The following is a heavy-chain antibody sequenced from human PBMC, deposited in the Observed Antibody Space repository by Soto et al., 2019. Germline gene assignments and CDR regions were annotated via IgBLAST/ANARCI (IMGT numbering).Heavy chain of an antibody. D-gene: IGHD6-6*01. Sequence: GGSLRLSCAASGFTFSSYGMHWVRQAPGKGLEWVAVISYDGSNKYYADSVKGRFTISRDNSKNTLYLRMNSLRAEDTAVYYCAKGSAARPDYWGQGTLVTVSS. CDR3: AKGSAARPDY. V-gene: IGHV3-30*18. CDR2: ISYDGSNK. CDR1: GFTFSSYG. J-gene: IGHJ4*02.